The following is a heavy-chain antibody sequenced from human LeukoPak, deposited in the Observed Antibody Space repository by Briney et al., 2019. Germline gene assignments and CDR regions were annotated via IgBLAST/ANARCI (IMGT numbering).Heavy chain of an antibody. CDR2: IHYSGSS. J-gene: IGHJ4*02. Sequence: SETLSLTCTASGVSISPSYWSWLRQPPGKGLEWIGYIHYSGSSNYNPSLRSRVTISVDMSKNQFSLNLSSVTAADTAVYYCARHYRGFGSFDYWGQGTLVTVSS. CDR3: ARHYRGFGSFDY. D-gene: IGHD5-12*01. V-gene: IGHV4-59*08. CDR1: GVSISPSY.